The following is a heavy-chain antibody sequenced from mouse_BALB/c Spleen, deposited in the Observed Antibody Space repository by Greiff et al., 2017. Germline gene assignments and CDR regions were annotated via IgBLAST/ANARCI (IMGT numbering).Heavy chain of an antibody. V-gene: IGHV2-6-7*01. CDR3: ARESYYGSSCFAY. CDR2: IWGDGST. J-gene: IGHJ3*01. CDR1: GFSLTGYG. D-gene: IGHD1-1*01. Sequence: VKLVESGPGLVAPSQSLSITCTVSGFSLTGYGVNWVRQTPGKGLEWLGMIWGDGSTDYNSALKSRLSISKDNSKSQVFLKMNSLQTDDTARYYCARESYYGSSCFAYWGQGTLVTVSA.